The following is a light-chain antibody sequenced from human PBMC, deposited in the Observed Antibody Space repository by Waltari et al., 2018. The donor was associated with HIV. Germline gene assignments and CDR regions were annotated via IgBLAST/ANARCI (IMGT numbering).Light chain of an antibody. J-gene: IGLJ3*02. CDR2: GDN. V-gene: IGLV6-57*03. CDR1: SGSLASHS. Sequence: NFMLTQPHSVSESPGKPVTVSCTRSSGSLASHSLQSSQQRPGSAPTTVIYGDNQRPSGVPDRFSGSIDSSSNSASLTISGLKTEDEADYYCQSYDSSNHAVFGGGTKLTVL. CDR3: QSYDSSNHAV.